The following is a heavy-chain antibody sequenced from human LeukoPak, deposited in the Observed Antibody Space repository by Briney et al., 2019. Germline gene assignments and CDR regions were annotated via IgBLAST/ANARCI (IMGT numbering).Heavy chain of an antibody. D-gene: IGHD3-3*01. CDR2: MYYSGST. J-gene: IGHJ4*02. Sequence: SETLSLTCTVPGGSISSSSYYLGWIRQPPGKGLEWIGSMYYSGSTYYNPSLKSRVIISVDTSKNQFSLKLRSVTAADTAVYYCASSITIFGVVLRTIYFDYWGQGILVTVSS. V-gene: IGHV4-39*01. CDR1: GGSISSSSYY. CDR3: ASSITIFGVVLRTIYFDY.